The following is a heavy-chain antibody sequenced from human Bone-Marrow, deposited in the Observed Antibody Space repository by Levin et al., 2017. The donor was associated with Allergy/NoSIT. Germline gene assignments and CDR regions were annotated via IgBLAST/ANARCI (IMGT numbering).Heavy chain of an antibody. Sequence: GESLKISCSASGFPFNNYAIHWVRQAPGKGLKWVSLVSYDGEYKYYADSVMGRFTISRDTSKATVHLHMDRLTTDDTAIYYCVRGVTGSTLDYWGQGTLVTVSS. CDR1: GFPFNNYA. J-gene: IGHJ4*02. CDR2: VSYDGEYK. CDR3: VRGVTGSTLDY. V-gene: IGHV3-30*04. D-gene: IGHD1-7*01.